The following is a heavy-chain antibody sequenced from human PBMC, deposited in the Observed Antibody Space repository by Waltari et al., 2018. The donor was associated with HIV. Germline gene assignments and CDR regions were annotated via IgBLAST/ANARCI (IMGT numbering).Heavy chain of an antibody. J-gene: IGHJ5*02. Sequence: QVQLVQSGAEVKRPGSSVKVSCKASGGTFSSYAISWVRQAPGQGLKWMGGSIPMSGTVNYAQRFQGSVTITADESTSTVYMELSSLRSEDTAVYYCARGYDFGSGTGWFDPWGQGTLVTVSS. CDR2: SIPMSGTV. V-gene: IGHV1-69*12. D-gene: IGHD3-3*01. CDR3: ARGYDFGSGTGWFDP. CDR1: GGTFSSYA.